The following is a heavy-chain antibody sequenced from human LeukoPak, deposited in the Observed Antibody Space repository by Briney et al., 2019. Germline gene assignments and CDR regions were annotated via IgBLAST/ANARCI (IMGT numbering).Heavy chain of an antibody. CDR2: ISGSGGST. CDR1: GFTFSSYA. J-gene: IGHJ6*02. V-gene: IGHV3-23*01. D-gene: IGHD2-2*02. CDR3: ARDGAVCSSTSCYTYPPDV. Sequence: PGGSLRLSCAASGFTFSSYAMSWVRQAPGKGLGWVSAISGSGGSTYYADSVKGRFTISRDNSKNTLYLQMNSLRAEDTAVYYCARDGAVCSSTSCYTYPPDVWGQGTTVTVSS.